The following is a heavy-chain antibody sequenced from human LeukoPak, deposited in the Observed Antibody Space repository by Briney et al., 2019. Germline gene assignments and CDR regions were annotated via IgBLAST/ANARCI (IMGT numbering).Heavy chain of an antibody. Sequence: SVKVSFTASEGTFTSYAISWVRQAPGQGLEWMGGIIPIFGTANYAQKFQGRVTITADESTSTAYMELSSLRSEDTAVYYCAWIAAAGNDYDYWGQGTLVTVSS. CDR1: EGTFTSYA. D-gene: IGHD6-13*01. J-gene: IGHJ4*02. CDR2: IIPIFGTA. CDR3: AWIAAAGNDYDY. V-gene: IGHV1-69*01.